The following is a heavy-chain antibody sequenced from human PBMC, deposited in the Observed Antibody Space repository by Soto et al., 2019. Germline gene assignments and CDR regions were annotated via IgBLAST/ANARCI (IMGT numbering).Heavy chain of an antibody. J-gene: IGHJ6*02. D-gene: IGHD3-10*01. V-gene: IGHV3-48*02. CDR3: ARRITMVRGPYYYYAMDV. CDR1: GFTFSSYA. Sequence: GSLRLSCAASGFTFSSYAMSWVRQAPGKGLEWISFITSTSSTKNYADSVKGRFTISRDNANNSLYLQMNSLRDEDTAVYYCARRITMVRGPYYYYAMDVWGQGTTVTVSS. CDR2: ITSTSSTK.